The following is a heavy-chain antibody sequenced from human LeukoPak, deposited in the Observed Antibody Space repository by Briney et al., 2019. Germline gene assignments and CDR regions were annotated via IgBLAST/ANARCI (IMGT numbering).Heavy chain of an antibody. CDR3: ARALEGETVTSGEDY. D-gene: IGHD4-11*01. Sequence: LTGGSLRLSCAASGFTFNTYWMHWVRQAPGKRLVWVSRINTDGSSTNYADSVKGRFTISRDNAENTLYLQMNSLRAEDTAVYYCARALEGETVTSGEDYWGQGTLVTVSS. CDR2: INTDGSST. J-gene: IGHJ4*02. V-gene: IGHV3-74*01. CDR1: GFTFNTYW.